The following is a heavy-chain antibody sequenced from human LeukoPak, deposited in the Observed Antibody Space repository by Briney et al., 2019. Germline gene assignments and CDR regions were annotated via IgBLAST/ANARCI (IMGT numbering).Heavy chain of an antibody. Sequence: PSETLSLTCAVYGGSFSGYYWSWIRQPPGKGLEWIGEINHSGSTNYNPSLKSRVTMSVDTSKNQFSLKLSSVTAADTAVYYCARAPNLYCSSTSCYSGYFDYWGQGTLVTVSS. CDR2: INHSGST. CDR1: GGSFSGYY. CDR3: ARAPNLYCSSTSCYSGYFDY. D-gene: IGHD2-2*01. V-gene: IGHV4-34*01. J-gene: IGHJ4*02.